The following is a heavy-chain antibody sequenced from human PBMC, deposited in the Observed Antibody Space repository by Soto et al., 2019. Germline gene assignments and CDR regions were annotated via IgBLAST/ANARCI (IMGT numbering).Heavy chain of an antibody. Sequence: GESLKISCKGSGYSFTIYWIGWVRQMPGKGLEWMGIIYPGDSDTRYSPSSQGQVTISADKSISTAYLQWSSLKASDTAMYYCARXNYDFWSGHVGYYGTDVWGQGTTVTVSS. J-gene: IGHJ6*02. CDR3: ARXNYDFWSGHVGYYGTDV. D-gene: IGHD3-3*01. CDR2: IYPGDSDT. CDR1: GYSFTIYW. V-gene: IGHV5-51*01.